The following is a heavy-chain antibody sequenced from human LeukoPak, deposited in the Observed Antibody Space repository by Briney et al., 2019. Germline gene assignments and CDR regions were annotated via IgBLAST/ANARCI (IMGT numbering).Heavy chain of an antibody. CDR2: IIAYNGNT. Sequence: GASVKVSCKASGYTFTSYGISWVRQAPGQGLEWMGWIIAYNGNTNYAQKLQGRVTMTTDTSTSTAYMELRSLRSDDTAVYYCARDPGWFGESISYGMDVWGQGTTVTVSS. CDR1: GYTFTSYG. V-gene: IGHV1-18*01. J-gene: IGHJ6*02. CDR3: ARDPGWFGESISYGMDV. D-gene: IGHD3-10*01.